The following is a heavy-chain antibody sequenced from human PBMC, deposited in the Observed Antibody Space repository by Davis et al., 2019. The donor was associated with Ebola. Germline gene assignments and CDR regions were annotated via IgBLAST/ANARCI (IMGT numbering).Heavy chain of an antibody. V-gene: IGHV4-61*01. CDR1: GGSISSSSYY. J-gene: IGHJ5*02. CDR3: ARVRVAATTNWFDP. CDR2: IYYSGST. D-gene: IGHD2-15*01. Sequence: SETLSLTCTVSGGSISSSSYYWSWIRQPPGKGLEWIGYIYYSGSTNYNPSLKSRVTISVDTSKNQFSLKLSSVTAADTAVYYCARVRVAATTNWFDPWGQGTLVTVSS.